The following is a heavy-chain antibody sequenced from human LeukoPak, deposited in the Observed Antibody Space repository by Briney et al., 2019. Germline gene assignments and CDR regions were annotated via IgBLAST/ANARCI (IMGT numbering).Heavy chain of an antibody. CDR2: IDARSGIV. CDR1: GFTVTTNY. Sequence: GGSLRLSCSASGFTVTTNYMTWVRQAPGKGLEWVSYIDARSGIVYYADSVQGRFTISRDDAKDSVFLQMNSLRVDDTVVYYCARTYDFGRGPPGDAFDNWGQGTLVTVPS. D-gene: IGHD3-3*01. J-gene: IGHJ3*02. V-gene: IGHV3-48*01. CDR3: ARTYDFGRGPPGDAFDN.